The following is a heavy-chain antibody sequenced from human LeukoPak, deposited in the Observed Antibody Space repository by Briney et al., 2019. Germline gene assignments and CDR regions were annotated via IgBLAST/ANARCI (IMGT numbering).Heavy chain of an antibody. V-gene: IGHV4-39*01. D-gene: IGHD3-22*01. CDR2: IYYSGST. CDR1: GGSISSSSYY. CDR3: ARHRIQYYYDSSGYYPDY. Sequence: SETLSLTCTVSGGSISSSSYYWGWIRQPPGKGLEWIGSIYYSGSTYYNPSLKSRVTISVDTSKNQFSLKLSSVTAADTAVYYCARHRIQYYYDSSGYYPDYWGQGTLVTVSS. J-gene: IGHJ4*02.